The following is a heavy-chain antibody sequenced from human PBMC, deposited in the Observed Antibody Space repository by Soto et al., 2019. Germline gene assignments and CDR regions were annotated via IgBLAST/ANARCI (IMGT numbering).Heavy chain of an antibody. V-gene: IGHV1-69*01. Sequence: QVQLVQSGAEVKKPGSSVKVSCKASGGTFSSYAISWVRQAPGQGLEWMGGIIPIFGTANYAQKFQGRVTITADESTSTAYMELSSLRSEDTAVYYCAIDRAYYVSGSYFNYYYYDMDVWGQWTTVTVSS. D-gene: IGHD3-10*01. CDR1: GGTFSSYA. J-gene: IGHJ6*02. CDR3: AIDRAYYVSGSYFNYYYYDMDV. CDR2: IIPIFGTA.